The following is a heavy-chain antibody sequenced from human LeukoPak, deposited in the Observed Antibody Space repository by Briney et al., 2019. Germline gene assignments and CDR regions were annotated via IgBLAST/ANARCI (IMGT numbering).Heavy chain of an antibody. V-gene: IGHV1-2*02. D-gene: IGHD3-10*01. CDR2: INPNSGGT. Sequence: ASVKVSCKASGYTFTGYYMHWVRQAPGQGLEWMGWINPNSGGTNYAQKFQGRVTMTRDTSISTAYMELSRLRSDDTAVYYCARDGDYYGSGSYQDYYYYMDVWGKGTTVTVSS. CDR3: ARDGDYYGSGSYQDYYYYMDV. CDR1: GYTFTGYY. J-gene: IGHJ6*03.